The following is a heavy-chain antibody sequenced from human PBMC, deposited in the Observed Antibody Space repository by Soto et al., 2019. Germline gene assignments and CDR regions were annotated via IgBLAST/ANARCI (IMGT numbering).Heavy chain of an antibody. CDR1: GFTFDDYA. Sequence: EVQLVESGGGLVQPGRSLRLSCAASGFTFDDYAMHWVRQAPGKGLEWVQGISWNSGSIGYADSVKGRFTISRDNAKNSLYLQMNSLRAEDTALYYCAKAYYDILTGYYDYLYYFDYWGQGTLVTVSS. J-gene: IGHJ4*02. CDR2: ISWNSGSI. D-gene: IGHD3-9*01. CDR3: AKAYYDILTGYYDYLYYFDY. V-gene: IGHV3-9*01.